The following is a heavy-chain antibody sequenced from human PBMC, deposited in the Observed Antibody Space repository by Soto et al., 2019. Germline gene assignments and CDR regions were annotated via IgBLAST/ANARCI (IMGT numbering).Heavy chain of an antibody. CDR1: GDSISSGDYS. J-gene: IGHJ3*02. Sequence: QLQLQESSTGLVKPSQTLSLTCAVSGDSISSGDYSWGWIRQPPGKGLEWIGYIYHSGSTYYNPSLKSRVTISVDRSKNQFSLKLSSVTAADTAVYYCARAYSSSWPNAFYIWGQGTMVTVSS. D-gene: IGHD6-13*01. CDR3: ARAYSSSWPNAFYI. V-gene: IGHV4-30-2*01. CDR2: IYHSGST.